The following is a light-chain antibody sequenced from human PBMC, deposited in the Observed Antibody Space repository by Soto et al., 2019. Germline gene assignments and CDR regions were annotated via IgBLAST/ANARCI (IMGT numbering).Light chain of an antibody. CDR1: SSDVGAYNY. CDR2: EVS. J-gene: IGLJ1*01. CDR3: SSYTTSDTYV. Sequence: HSALTQPASVSGSPGQSITISCTGTSSDVGAYNYVSWYQHHPGKAPKLMIYEVSNRPSGVSNRFSGSKSGNTASLTISGLQAEDEADYYCSSYTTSDTYVFGTGTKLTVL. V-gene: IGLV2-14*01.